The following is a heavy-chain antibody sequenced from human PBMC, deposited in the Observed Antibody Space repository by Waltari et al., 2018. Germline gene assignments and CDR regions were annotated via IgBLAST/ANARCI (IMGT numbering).Heavy chain of an antibody. V-gene: IGHV4-61*09. D-gene: IGHD3-16*02. CDR3: ARASFRDGAFDI. CDR1: GGSISSGSYY. Sequence: QVRLQESGPGLVKPSQTLSLTCTVSGGSISSGSYYWSWIRQPAGKGLEWIGYIYTSGSTNYNPSLKSRVTISVDTSKNQFSLKLSSVTAADTAVYYCARASFRDGAFDIWSQGTMVTVSS. CDR2: IYTSGST. J-gene: IGHJ3*02.